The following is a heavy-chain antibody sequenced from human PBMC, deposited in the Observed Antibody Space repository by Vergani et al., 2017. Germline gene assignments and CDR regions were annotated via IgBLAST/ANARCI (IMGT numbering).Heavy chain of an antibody. CDR1: YYSLGRDYF. D-gene: IGHD2-21*01. Sequence: QVPLQESGPGLVKPSETLSLTRRVSYYSLGRDYFWGWIRRSPGKGLEYIASIYHGGMHYYNPSLQSRATISFDPSENVISLRLTSVTAADTGRDHCARHGGAGNYCHLFDSWGQGTLVIVSS. V-gene: IGHV4-38-2*01. J-gene: IGHJ4*02. CDR2: IYHGGMH. CDR3: ARHGGAGNYCHLFDS.